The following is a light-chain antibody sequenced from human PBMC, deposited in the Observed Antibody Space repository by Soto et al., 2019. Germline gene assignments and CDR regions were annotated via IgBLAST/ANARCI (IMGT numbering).Light chain of an antibody. V-gene: IGLV2-14*01. CDR1: SSDVGGYNY. CDR2: EVS. Sequence: QSALTQPASVSGSPGQSITISCTGTSSDVGGYNYVSWYQQHPGKAPKLMIYEVSNRPSGVSYRFSGSKSGNTASLTISGLQAEDEADYYCSSYTSSSTLDVLFGGGTQLTVL. J-gene: IGLJ2*01. CDR3: SSYTSSSTLDVL.